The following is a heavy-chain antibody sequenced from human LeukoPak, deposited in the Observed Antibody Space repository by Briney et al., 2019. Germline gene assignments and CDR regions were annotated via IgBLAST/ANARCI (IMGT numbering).Heavy chain of an antibody. D-gene: IGHD5-18*01. Sequence: SETLSLTCAVYGGSFSDYYWSWIRQPPGKGLEWLGEINHSGSTNYNPSLKSRVTISVDTSKNQFSLKLSSVTAADTAVYYCARSDTAMALDYWGQGTLVTVSS. V-gene: IGHV4-34*01. CDR3: ARSDTAMALDY. J-gene: IGHJ4*02. CDR2: INHSGST. CDR1: GGSFSDYY.